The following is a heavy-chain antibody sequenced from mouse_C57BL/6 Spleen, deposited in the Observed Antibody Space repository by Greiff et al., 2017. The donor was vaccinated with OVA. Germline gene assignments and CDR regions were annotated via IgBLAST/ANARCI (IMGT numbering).Heavy chain of an antibody. Sequence: VQLQQPGAELVMPGASVKLSCKASGYTFTSYWMHWVKQRPGQGLEWIGEIDPSDSYTNYNQKFKGKSTLTVDKSSSTAYMQLSSLTSEDSAVYYCARRGHHAMDYWGQGTSVTVSS. V-gene: IGHV1-69*01. J-gene: IGHJ4*01. CDR2: IDPSDSYT. CDR3: ARRGHHAMDY. CDR1: GYTFTSYW.